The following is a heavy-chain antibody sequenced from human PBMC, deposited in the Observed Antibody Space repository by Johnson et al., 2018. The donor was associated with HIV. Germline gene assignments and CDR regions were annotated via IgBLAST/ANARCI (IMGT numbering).Heavy chain of an antibody. CDR2: ISTAGDT. CDR3: GKPPSMGADAFDI. V-gene: IGHV3-13*01. D-gene: IGHD3-16*01. J-gene: IGHJ3*02. Sequence: VQLVESGGGLVQPGGSLRLSCAASGFTFSSYDMHWVRQATGKGLEWVSAISTAGDTYYADSVKGRFNISRDNSRNTLYLQMNSLRAEDTAVYYCGKPPSMGADAFDIWGQGTMVTVS. CDR1: GFTFSSYD.